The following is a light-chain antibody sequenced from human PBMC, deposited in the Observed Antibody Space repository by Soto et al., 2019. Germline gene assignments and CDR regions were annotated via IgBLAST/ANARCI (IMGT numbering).Light chain of an antibody. CDR1: QSVTNSF. J-gene: IGKJ5*01. V-gene: IGKV3D-20*02. CDR3: QQRSNWPPIT. CDR2: GAS. Sequence: IVLKQSPATLSVSPGERASVACRASQSVTNSFLAWYQQKPGQAPRLLIYGASRRATGIPDRFSGSGSGTDFTLTISSLEPEDAALYYCQQRSNWPPITFGQGTRLEI.